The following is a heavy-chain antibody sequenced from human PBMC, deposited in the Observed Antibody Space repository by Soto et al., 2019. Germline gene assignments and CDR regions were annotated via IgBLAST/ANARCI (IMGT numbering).Heavy chain of an antibody. V-gene: IGHV4-34*01. D-gene: IGHD3-10*01. CDR3: ATSFWFGTQPEI. CDR2: ISPSGTT. J-gene: IGHJ1*01. Sequence: QVHLEQWGAGLLKPSETLSLSCGVSGGSFSENYWTWFRQPPGKGLEWIGEISPSGTTKYVPSLKSRVTISKDTSKTQFSLKVTSVTAADTAVYFCATSFWFGTQPEIWGQGTLVTVSS. CDR1: GGSFSENY.